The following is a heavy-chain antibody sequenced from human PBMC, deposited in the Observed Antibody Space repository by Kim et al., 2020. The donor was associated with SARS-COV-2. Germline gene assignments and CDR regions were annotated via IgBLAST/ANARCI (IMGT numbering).Heavy chain of an antibody. CDR2: IYYSGST. V-gene: IGHV4-39*07. CDR1: GGSISSSSYY. CDR3: ARDSAVAGRG. Sequence: SETLSLTCTVSGGSISSSSYYWGWIRQPPGKGLEWIGSIYYSGSTYYNPSLKSRVTISVDTSKNQFSLKLSSVTAADTAVYYCARDSAVAGRGWGQGTLVTVSS. J-gene: IGHJ4*02. D-gene: IGHD6-19*01.